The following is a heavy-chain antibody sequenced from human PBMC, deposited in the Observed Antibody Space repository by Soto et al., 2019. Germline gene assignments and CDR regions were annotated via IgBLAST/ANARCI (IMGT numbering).Heavy chain of an antibody. CDR2: IKSKTDGGTT. D-gene: IGHD5-18*01. CDR3: LGYSYYYYYYGMDV. CDR1: GFTFSNAW. J-gene: IGHJ6*02. Sequence: GGSLRLSCAASGFTFSNAWMNWVRQAPGKGLEWVGRIKSKTDGGTTDYAAPVKGRFTISRDDSKNTLYLQMNSLKTEDTAVYYCLGYSYYYYYYGMDVWGQGTTVTVSS. V-gene: IGHV3-15*07.